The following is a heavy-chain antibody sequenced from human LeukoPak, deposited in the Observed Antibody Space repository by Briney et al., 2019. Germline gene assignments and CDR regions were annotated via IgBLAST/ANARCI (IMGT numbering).Heavy chain of an antibody. D-gene: IGHD6-6*01. J-gene: IGHJ6*03. CDR1: GYTFTSYY. CDR2: INPSGGST. Sequence: ASVKVSCKASGYTFTSYYMHWVRQAPGQGLEWMGLINPSGGSTSYAQKFQGRVTMTRDTSMSTVYMELSSLRSEDTAVYYCARAGIMDAGSSSPYYSYYYMDVWGKGTTVTVSS. V-gene: IGHV1-46*01. CDR3: ARAGIMDAGSSSPYYSYYYMDV.